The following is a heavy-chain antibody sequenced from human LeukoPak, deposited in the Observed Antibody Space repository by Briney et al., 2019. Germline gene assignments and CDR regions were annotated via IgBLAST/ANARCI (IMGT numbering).Heavy chain of an antibody. CDR3: ARAGWLRGVDY. J-gene: IGHJ4*02. Sequence: SETLSLTCAVYGGSFSGYYWSWIRQPPGKGLEWIGEINHSGSTNYNPSLKSRVTISVDTSKNQFSLKLSSVTAADTAVYYCARAGWLRGVDYWGQGTLVPVSS. D-gene: IGHD5-12*01. CDR1: GGSFSGYY. CDR2: INHSGST. V-gene: IGHV4-34*01.